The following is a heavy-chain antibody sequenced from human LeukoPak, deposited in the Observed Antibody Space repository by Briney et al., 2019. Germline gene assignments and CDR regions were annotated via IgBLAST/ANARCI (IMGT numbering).Heavy chain of an antibody. CDR1: GFTFSNYA. J-gene: IGHJ4*02. D-gene: IGHD3-9*01. Sequence: GASLRLSCAASGFTFSNYAMSWVRQAPGKGLEWVSAILGSGGSTYYADSVKGRFTVSRNNSKSTLYLQMNSLRAEDTALYYCAKWGDYDVLTGYYVPDYWGQGTLVTVSS. CDR3: AKWGDYDVLTGYYVPDY. CDR2: ILGSGGST. V-gene: IGHV3-23*01.